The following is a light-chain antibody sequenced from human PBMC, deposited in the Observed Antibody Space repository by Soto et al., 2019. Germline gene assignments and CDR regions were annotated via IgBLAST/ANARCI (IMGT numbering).Light chain of an antibody. CDR3: QQYGSSGT. CDR1: QGVSSN. Sequence: EIVMEQSPATPSVSPGERATPSCRASQGVSSNLAWYQQKPGQAPRLLIYGASSRATGIPDRFSGSGSGTDFTLTISRLEPEDFAVYYCQQYGSSGTFGQGTKVDIK. J-gene: IGKJ1*01. V-gene: IGKV3-20*01. CDR2: GAS.